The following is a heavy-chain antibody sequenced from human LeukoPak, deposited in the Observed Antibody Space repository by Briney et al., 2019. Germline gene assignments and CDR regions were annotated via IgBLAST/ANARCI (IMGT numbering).Heavy chain of an antibody. Sequence: PGGSLRLSCAASGFTFSSYWMSWVRQAPGKGLEWVANIKQDGSEKYYVDSVKGRFTISRDNAKNSLYLQMNSLRAEDTAVYYCARVVAAAGTCYFDYWGQGTLVTVSS. CDR2: IKQDGSEK. D-gene: IGHD6-13*01. CDR3: ARVVAAAGTCYFDY. J-gene: IGHJ4*02. V-gene: IGHV3-7*01. CDR1: GFTFSSYW.